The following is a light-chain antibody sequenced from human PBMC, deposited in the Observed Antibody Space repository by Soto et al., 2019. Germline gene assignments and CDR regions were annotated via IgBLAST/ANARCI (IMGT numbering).Light chain of an antibody. J-gene: IGKJ3*01. V-gene: IGKV1-5*01. CDR1: QTISTW. CDR3: LQYNNYPLT. Sequence: DIQMTPSPSTLSASVGDRVTITCRASQTISTWMAWYQQKPGKAPKLLVYDASTLQSGAPSRFSGSGSGTEFTLTISSLQPEDFATYYCLQYNNYPLTFGPGTKVDIK. CDR2: DAS.